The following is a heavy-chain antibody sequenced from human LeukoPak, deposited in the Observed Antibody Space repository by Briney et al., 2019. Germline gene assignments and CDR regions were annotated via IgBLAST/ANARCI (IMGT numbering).Heavy chain of an antibody. CDR1: GGSISSYF. D-gene: IGHD6-13*01. V-gene: IGHV4-59*01. J-gene: IGHJ4*02. CDR2: IYYSGST. Sequence: PSETLSLTCTVPGGSISSYFWSWTRQPPGKGLEWIGYIYYSGSTNYNPSLKSRVTISVDTSKNQFSLKLSSVTAADTAVYYCARTSIAAAMFDYWGQGTLVTVSS. CDR3: ARTSIAAAMFDY.